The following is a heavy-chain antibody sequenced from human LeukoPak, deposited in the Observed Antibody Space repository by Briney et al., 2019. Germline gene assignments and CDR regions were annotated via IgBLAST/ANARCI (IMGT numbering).Heavy chain of an antibody. D-gene: IGHD6-13*01. J-gene: IGHJ5*02. V-gene: IGHV4-59*13. CDR3: ARDSAAAGFDP. CDR1: GGSISSYY. CDR2: IYYSGST. Sequence: PSETLSLTCTVSGGSISSYYWSWIRQPPGKGLEWIGYIYYSGSTNYNPSLKSRVTISVDTSKNQFSLKLSSVTAADTAVYYCARDSAAAGFDPWGQGPWSPSPQ.